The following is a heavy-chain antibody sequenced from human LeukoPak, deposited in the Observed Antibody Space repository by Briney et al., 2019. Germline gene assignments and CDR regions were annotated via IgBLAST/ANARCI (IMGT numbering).Heavy chain of an antibody. CDR2: IVYGGRLQ. V-gene: IGHV3-30*18. Sequence: GRSLRLSCAGSGFTFNRCGMHWVRQAPGKGLEWVAVIVYGGRLQYYTDSVKGRFTISRDNSKNTLYLQMNSLRTEDTAVYYCAKTIRGVTTIDYWGQGTLVIVSS. J-gene: IGHJ4*02. CDR3: AKTIRGVTTIDY. CDR1: GFTFNRCG. D-gene: IGHD3-10*01.